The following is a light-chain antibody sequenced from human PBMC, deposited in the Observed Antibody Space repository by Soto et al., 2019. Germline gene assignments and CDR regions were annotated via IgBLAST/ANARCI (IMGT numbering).Light chain of an antibody. V-gene: IGKV1-5*01. CDR2: DVS. CDR1: QSTSSW. J-gene: IGKJ1*01. Sequence: DIQMTQSPSTLSASVGDTVTITCRASQSTSSWLAWYQQKPGKAPKVLIYDVSSLESGVPSRFSGSGSGTEFTLTINILQPDDFATYYCQQYNTYSGTFGPGTKVEIK. CDR3: QQYNTYSGT.